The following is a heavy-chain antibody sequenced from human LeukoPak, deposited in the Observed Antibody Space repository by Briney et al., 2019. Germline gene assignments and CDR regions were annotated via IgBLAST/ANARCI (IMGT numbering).Heavy chain of an antibody. CDR1: GYTFTGYY. D-gene: IGHD6-13*01. Sequence: GASVKVSCKASGYTFTGYYMHWVRQAPGQGLEWMGRIIPILGIANYAQKFQGRVTITADKSTSTAYMELSSLRSEDTAVYYCASPSIAAAGTPLDYWGQGTLVTVSS. CDR3: ASPSIAAAGTPLDY. CDR2: IIPILGIA. J-gene: IGHJ4*02. V-gene: IGHV1-69*02.